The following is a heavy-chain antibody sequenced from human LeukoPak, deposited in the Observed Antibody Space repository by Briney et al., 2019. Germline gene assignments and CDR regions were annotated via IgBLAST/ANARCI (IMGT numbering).Heavy chain of an antibody. V-gene: IGHV1-69*04. D-gene: IGHD3-10*01. CDR3: ASSSGGSGSYFAYYYYYGMDV. J-gene: IGHJ6*02. CDR1: GGTFSSYA. Sequence: ASVKVSCKASGGTFSSYAISWVRQAPGQGLEWMGRIIPILGIANYAQKFRGRVTITADKSTSTAYMELSSLRSEDTAVYYCASSSGGSGSYFAYYYYYGMDVWGQGTTVTVSS. CDR2: IIPILGIA.